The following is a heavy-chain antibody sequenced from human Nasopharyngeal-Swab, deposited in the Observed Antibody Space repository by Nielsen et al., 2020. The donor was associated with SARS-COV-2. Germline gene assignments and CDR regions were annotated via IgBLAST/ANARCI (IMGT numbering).Heavy chain of an antibody. J-gene: IGHJ6*02. V-gene: IGHV3-9*01. CDR1: GFTFDDYA. CDR3: AKDLGLLWFGELSYGMDV. D-gene: IGHD3-10*01. CDR2: ISWNSGSI. Sequence: SLKISCAASGFTFDDYAMHWVRQAPGKGLEWVSGISWNSGSIGYADSVKGRFTISRDNAKNSLYLQMNSLRAEDTALYYCAKDLGLLWFGELSYGMDVWGQGTTVTVSS.